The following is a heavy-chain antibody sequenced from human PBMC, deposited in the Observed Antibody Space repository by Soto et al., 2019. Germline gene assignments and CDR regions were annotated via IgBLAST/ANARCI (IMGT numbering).Heavy chain of an antibody. CDR2: IYYSGST. CDR3: ARDLYYYGSGSYYPDYYYGMDV. J-gene: IGHJ6*02. Sequence: SETLSLTCTVSGGSISSGDYYWSWIRQPPGKGLEWIGYIYYSGSTYYNPSLKSRVTISVDTSKNQFSLKLSSVTAADTAVYYCARDLYYYGSGSYYPDYYYGMDVWGQGTTVTVSS. CDR1: GGSISSGDYY. V-gene: IGHV4-30-4*01. D-gene: IGHD3-10*01.